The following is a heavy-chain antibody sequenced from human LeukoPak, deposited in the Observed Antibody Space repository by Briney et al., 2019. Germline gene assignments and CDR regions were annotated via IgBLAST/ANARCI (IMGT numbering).Heavy chain of an antibody. CDR3: ARVSDGSGSLNY. J-gene: IGHJ4*02. CDR1: GGSISSGGHY. D-gene: IGHD3-10*01. CDR2: IYYSGST. Sequence: SETLSLTCTVSGGSISSGGHYWSWIRQHPGKGLEWIGYIYYSGSTYYNPSLKSRVTISVDTSKNQFSLKLSSVTAADTAVYYCARVSDGSGSLNYWGRGTLVTVSS. V-gene: IGHV4-31*03.